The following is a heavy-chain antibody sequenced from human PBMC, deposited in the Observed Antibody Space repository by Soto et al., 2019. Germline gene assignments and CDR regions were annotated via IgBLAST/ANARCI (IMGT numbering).Heavy chain of an antibody. CDR1: GYKFTSYW. Sequence: GDSVPSSCEGPGYKFTSYWWGRLRQMPGKCLEWMGIIYPGVADTRYRPSFQGQVTISSDKSISTAYLQWSSLKASDTAMYYCARQSPIVGATGGDYGMDVWGQGTTVTVS. CDR2: IYPGVADT. V-gene: IGHV5-51*01. D-gene: IGHD1-26*01. J-gene: IGHJ6*02. CDR3: ARQSPIVGATGGDYGMDV.